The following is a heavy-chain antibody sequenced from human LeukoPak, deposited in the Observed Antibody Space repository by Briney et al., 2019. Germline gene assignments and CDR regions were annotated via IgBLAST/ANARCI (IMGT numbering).Heavy chain of an antibody. CDR1: GFTFSSYW. CDR3: ARAAVAAPGDV. CDR2: IKPDGSEK. D-gene: IGHD6-19*01. V-gene: IGHV3-7*04. J-gene: IGHJ6*02. Sequence: PGGSLRLSCAASGFTFSSYWMAWVRQAPGKGLEGVGNIKPDGSEKYSVNSLKGRFTISRDNAENSLYLQMKSLRDEDTAVYYCARAAVAAPGDVWGQGTTVTVSS.